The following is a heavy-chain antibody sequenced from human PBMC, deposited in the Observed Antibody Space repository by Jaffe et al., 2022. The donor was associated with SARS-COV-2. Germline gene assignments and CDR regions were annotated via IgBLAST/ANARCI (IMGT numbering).Heavy chain of an antibody. Sequence: QVQLQQWGAGLLKPSETLSLTCAVYGGSFSGYYWSWIRQPPGKGLEWIGEINHSGSTNYNPSLKSRVTISVDTSKNQFSLKLSSVTAADTAVYYCARGGEVRGVIDYYYYYMDVWGKGTTVTVSS. V-gene: IGHV4-34*01. J-gene: IGHJ6*03. D-gene: IGHD3-10*01. CDR3: ARGGEVRGVIDYYYYYMDV. CDR2: INHSGST. CDR1: GGSFSGYY.